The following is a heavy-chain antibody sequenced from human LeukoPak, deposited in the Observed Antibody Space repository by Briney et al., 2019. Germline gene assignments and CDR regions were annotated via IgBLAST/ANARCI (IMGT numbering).Heavy chain of an antibody. J-gene: IGHJ4*02. V-gene: IGHV3-30-3*01. CDR2: ISYDGSNK. CDR1: GFTFTNFA. D-gene: IGHD1-14*01. CDR3: ARNRGAVRGFAALDY. Sequence: GGSLRLSCAASGFTFTNFAMHWVRQAPGKGLEWVAVISYDGSNKYYADSVKGRFTISRDNSKNTLYLQMNSLRAEDTAMYYCARNRGAVRGFAALDYWGQGTLVTVSS.